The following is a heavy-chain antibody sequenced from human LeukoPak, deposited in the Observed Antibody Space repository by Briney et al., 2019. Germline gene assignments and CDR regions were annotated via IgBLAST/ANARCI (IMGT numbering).Heavy chain of an antibody. CDR1: GYTFISYY. V-gene: IGHV1-46*01. CDR2: INPSGGST. D-gene: IGHD3-22*01. J-gene: IGHJ4*02. Sequence: ASVTVSCTASGYTFISYYMHWVRQAPGQGLEWMGIINPSGGSTTYAQKFQDRVTMTRDTSTSTVYMELSSLRSEDTAVYYCARDSRYDSSGYSFDYWGQGTLVTVSS. CDR3: ARDSRYDSSGYSFDY.